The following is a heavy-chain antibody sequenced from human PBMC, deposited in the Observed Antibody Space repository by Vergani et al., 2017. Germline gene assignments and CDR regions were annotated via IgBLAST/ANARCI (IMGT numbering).Heavy chain of an antibody. J-gene: IGHJ6*03. CDR1: GGTFSSYA. D-gene: IGHD6-19*01. Sequence: QVQLVQSGAEVKKPGSSVKVSCKASGGTFSSYAFSWVRQAPGQGLEGMGGIIPIFGTANYAQKFQGRVTITADESPSTAYMELSSLRSEDTAVYYCARDRRKQWLVQYYYYYMDVWGKGTTVTVSS. CDR2: IIPIFGTA. V-gene: IGHV1-69*01. CDR3: ARDRRKQWLVQYYYYYMDV.